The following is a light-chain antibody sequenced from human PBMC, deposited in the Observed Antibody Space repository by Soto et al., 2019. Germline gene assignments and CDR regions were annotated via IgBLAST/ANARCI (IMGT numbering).Light chain of an antibody. CDR3: QQYGSSTYT. CDR1: QSVSSSY. Sequence: EIVLTQSPGTLSLSPGERATLSCRASQSVSSSYLAWYQQKPGQAPRLLIYGASTRATGIPARFSGSGSGTDFTLTISRLEPEDFAVYYCQQYGSSTYTFGQGTKVDI. V-gene: IGKV3-20*01. J-gene: IGKJ2*01. CDR2: GAS.